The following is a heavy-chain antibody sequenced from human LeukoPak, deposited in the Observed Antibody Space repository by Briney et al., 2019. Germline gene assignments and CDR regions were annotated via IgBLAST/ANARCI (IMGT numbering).Heavy chain of an antibody. D-gene: IGHD3-3*01. CDR3: ARDPRRDFTRLSYFQH. CDR2: ISYDGSNK. V-gene: IGHV3-30*04. CDR1: GFTFSSYA. J-gene: IGHJ1*01. Sequence: GGSLRLSCAASGFTFSSYAMHWVGQAPGKGLEGVAVISYDGSNKYYADSVKGGFTISSDNSKNTLYLQMNSLIAEYTAVYYCARDPRRDFTRLSYFQHWGQGTLVTVSS.